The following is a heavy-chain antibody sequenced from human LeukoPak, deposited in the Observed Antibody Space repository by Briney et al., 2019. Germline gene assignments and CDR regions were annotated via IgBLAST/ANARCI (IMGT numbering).Heavy chain of an antibody. V-gene: IGHV5-10-1*01. CDR2: IDPSDSYT. Sequence: GESLRISCKGSGHSFTSYWISWVRQMPGKGLEWMGRIDPSDSYTNYSPSFQGHVTISADKSISTAYLQWSSLKASDTAMYYCARHGSGSYYYYGMDVWGQGTTVTVSS. D-gene: IGHD3-10*01. J-gene: IGHJ6*02. CDR1: GHSFTSYW. CDR3: ARHGSGSYYYYGMDV.